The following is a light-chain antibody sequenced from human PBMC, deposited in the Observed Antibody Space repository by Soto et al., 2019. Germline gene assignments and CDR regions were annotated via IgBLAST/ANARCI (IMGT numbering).Light chain of an antibody. V-gene: IGKV3-20*01. CDR3: QQYGSSTLT. J-gene: IGKJ4*01. CDR2: GAS. CDR1: QSVSSSY. Sequence: IVLTQSPGTLSLSPGERATLSWGASQSVSSSYLAWYQQKPGQAPRLLIYGASSRATGIPDRFSGSGSGTDCTLTISRLEKEDGAVYYCQQYGSSTLTFGGGTKVDIK.